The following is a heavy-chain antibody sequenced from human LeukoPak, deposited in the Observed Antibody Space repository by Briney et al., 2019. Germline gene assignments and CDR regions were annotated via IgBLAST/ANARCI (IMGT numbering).Heavy chain of an antibody. J-gene: IGHJ4*02. CDR2: VLSGGNT. CDR1: GDSITSFS. D-gene: IGHD1-26*01. Sequence: SETLSLTCTVSGDSITSFSWNWIRQTAGKGLEWLGEVLSGGNTDYNPSLKSRVAMSVDTSKNQTSLKLSSVTAADTAVYFCVRGTYFYDVSGYFAYWGRGIQVTVSS. V-gene: IGHV4-4*07. CDR3: VRGTYFYDVSGYFAY.